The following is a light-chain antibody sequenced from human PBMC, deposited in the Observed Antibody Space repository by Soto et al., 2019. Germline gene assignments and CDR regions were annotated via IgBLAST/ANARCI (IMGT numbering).Light chain of an antibody. CDR3: QQSYSNPLVT. CDR1: QSISSW. J-gene: IGKJ4*01. CDR2: TAS. V-gene: IGKV1-39*01. Sequence: DIQMTQSPSTLSASVGDRVTITCRASQSISSWLAWYQQKPGKGPKLLIYTASSLQSGVPSRFSGSGSGTDFTLTISSLQPEDFATYYCQQSYSNPLVTFGGGTKVDIK.